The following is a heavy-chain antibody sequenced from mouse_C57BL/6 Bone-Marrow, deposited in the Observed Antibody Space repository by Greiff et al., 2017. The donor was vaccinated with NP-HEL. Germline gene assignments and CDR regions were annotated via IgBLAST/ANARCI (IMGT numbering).Heavy chain of an antibody. J-gene: IGHJ2*01. Sequence: DVMLVESGGDLVKPGGSLKLSCAASGFTFSSYGMSWVRQTPDKRLEWVATISSGGSYTYYPDSVKGRFTISRDNAKNTLYLQMSSLKSEDTAMYYCARHGSWGNYSLFDYWGQGTTLTVSS. CDR1: GFTFSSYG. V-gene: IGHV5-6*02. CDR3: ARHGSWGNYSLFDY. CDR2: ISSGGSYT. D-gene: IGHD2-1*01.